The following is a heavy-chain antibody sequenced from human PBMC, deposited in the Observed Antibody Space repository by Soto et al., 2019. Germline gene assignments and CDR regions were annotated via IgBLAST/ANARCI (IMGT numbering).Heavy chain of an antibody. D-gene: IGHD3-9*01. CDR2: ISAYNGNT. J-gene: IGHJ4*02. Sequence: ASVKVSCKASGYTFTSYGISWVRQAPEQGLEWMGWISAYNGNTNYAQKLQGRVTMTTDTSTSTAYMELRSLRSDDTAVYYCARDKRVYDILTGYYTYYFDYWGQGTLVTVSS. CDR1: GYTFTSYG. CDR3: ARDKRVYDILTGYYTYYFDY. V-gene: IGHV1-18*01.